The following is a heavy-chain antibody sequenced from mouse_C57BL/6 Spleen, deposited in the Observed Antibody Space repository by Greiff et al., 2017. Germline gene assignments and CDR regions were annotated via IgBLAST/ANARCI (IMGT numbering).Heavy chain of an antibody. V-gene: IGHV1-42*01. CDR2: INPSTGGT. CDR3: ASHYDYDVSYAMDY. CDR1: GYSFTGYY. J-gene: IGHJ4*01. D-gene: IGHD2-4*01. Sequence: EVKLQESGPELVKPGASVKISCKASGYSFTGYYMNWVKQSPEKSLEWIGEINPSTGGTTYNQKFKAKATLTVDKSSSTAYMQLKSLTSEDSAVYYCASHYDYDVSYAMDYWGQGTSVTVSS.